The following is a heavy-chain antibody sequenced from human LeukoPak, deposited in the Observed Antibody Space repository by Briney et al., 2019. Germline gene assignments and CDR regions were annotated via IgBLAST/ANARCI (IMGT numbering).Heavy chain of an antibody. J-gene: IGHJ5*02. Sequence: SETLSLTCTVSGGSISSSSYYWGWIRQPPGKGLEWIGSIYYSGSTYYNPSLTSRVTISVDTSKNQFSLKLSSVTAADTAVYYCARMLLWFGESSNWFDPWGQGTLVTVSS. D-gene: IGHD3-10*01. V-gene: IGHV4-39*07. CDR2: IYYSGST. CDR3: ARMLLWFGESSNWFDP. CDR1: GGSISSSSYY.